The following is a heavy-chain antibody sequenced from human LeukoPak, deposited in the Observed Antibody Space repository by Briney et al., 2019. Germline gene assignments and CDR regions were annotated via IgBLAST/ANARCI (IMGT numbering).Heavy chain of an antibody. CDR3: ASQTLLWFGELAYFDY. V-gene: IGHV4-39*01. Sequence: SETLSLTCTVSGGSISSSSYDWGWLRQPPGKGLEWIVSIYYSGSTYYNPSLKTRVTISVDPSKTPFSLKLSSVTAADTAVYYCASQTLLWFGELAYFDYWGQGTLVTVSS. CDR2: IYYSGST. J-gene: IGHJ4*02. CDR1: GGSISSSSYD. D-gene: IGHD3-10*01.